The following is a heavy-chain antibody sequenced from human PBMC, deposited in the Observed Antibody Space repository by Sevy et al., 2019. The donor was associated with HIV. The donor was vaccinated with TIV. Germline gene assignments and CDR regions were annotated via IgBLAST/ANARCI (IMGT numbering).Heavy chain of an antibody. D-gene: IGHD3-16*01. CDR2: IWYDGSNK. J-gene: IGHJ6*03. CDR1: GFTFSSYG. Sequence: GGSLRLSCAASGFTFSSYGMHWVRQAPGKGLEWVAVIWYDGSNKYYADSVKGRFTISRDNSKNTLYLQMNSLRAEDTAVYYCAKGSRDRGGLLAPYMDVWGKGTTVTVSS. CDR3: AKGSRDRGGLLAPYMDV. V-gene: IGHV3-33*06.